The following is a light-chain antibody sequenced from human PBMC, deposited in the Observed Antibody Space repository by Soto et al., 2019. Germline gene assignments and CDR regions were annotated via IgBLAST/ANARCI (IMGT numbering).Light chain of an antibody. CDR2: GGS. CDR1: SSDVGSYNL. CDR3: CSYAGSSTVV. J-gene: IGLJ2*01. V-gene: IGLV2-23*01. Sequence: QSALTQSASVSGSPGQSITISCTGTSSDVGSYNLVSWYQQHPGKAPKLMIYGGSKRPSGVSNRFSGSKSGNTASLTISGLQAEDEADYYCCSYAGSSTVVFGGGTKVTVL.